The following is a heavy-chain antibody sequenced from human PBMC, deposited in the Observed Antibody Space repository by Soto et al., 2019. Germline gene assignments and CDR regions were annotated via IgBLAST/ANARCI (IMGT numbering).Heavy chain of an antibody. CDR1: GFTFSDYY. V-gene: IGHV3-11*01. CDR2: ISSSGSTI. Sequence: GGSLRLSCAASGFTFSDYYMSWIRQAPGKGLEWVSYISSSGSTIYYADSVKGRFTISRDNAKNSLYLQMNSLRAEDTAVYYCARDVYYDFWSGFKTDDAFDIWGQGTVVTVSS. CDR3: ARDVYYDFWSGFKTDDAFDI. J-gene: IGHJ3*02. D-gene: IGHD3-3*01.